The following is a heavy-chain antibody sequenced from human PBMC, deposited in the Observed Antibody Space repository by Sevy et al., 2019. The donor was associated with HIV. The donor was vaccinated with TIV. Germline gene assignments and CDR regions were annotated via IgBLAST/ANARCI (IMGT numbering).Heavy chain of an antibody. J-gene: IGHJ4*02. V-gene: IGHV3-33*01. Sequence: GSLRLSCAASGFTFSSYGMQWVRQAPGKGLEWVAVIWYDGSNKYYADSVKGRFTISRDNSKNTLYLQMNSLRAEDTAVYYCARDRSPYYYDSSGTDYWGQGTLVTVSS. CDR1: GFTFSSYG. D-gene: IGHD3-22*01. CDR2: IWYDGSNK. CDR3: ARDRSPYYYDSSGTDY.